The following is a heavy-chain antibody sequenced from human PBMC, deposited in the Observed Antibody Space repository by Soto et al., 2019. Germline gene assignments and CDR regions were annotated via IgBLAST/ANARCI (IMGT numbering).Heavy chain of an antibody. CDR1: GYTFTSYY. J-gene: IGHJ4*02. V-gene: IGHV1-46*03. CDR3: ASRGIAAAGTYYDY. Sequence: GSVKVSCKASGYTFTSYYIHWVRQAPGQGLEWMGIINPSGGSTSYAQKFQGRVTMTRDTSTSTVYMELSSLRSEDTAVYYCASRGIAAAGTYYDYWGQGTLVTVSS. D-gene: IGHD6-13*01. CDR2: INPSGGST.